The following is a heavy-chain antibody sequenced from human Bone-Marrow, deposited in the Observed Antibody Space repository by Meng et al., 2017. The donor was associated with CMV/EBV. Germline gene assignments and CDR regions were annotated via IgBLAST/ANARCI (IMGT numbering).Heavy chain of an antibody. D-gene: IGHD4/OR15-4a*01. Sequence: GSLRLSCTVSGGSISSSSYYWGWIRQPPGKGLEWIGSIYYSGSTYYNPSPKSRVTISVDTSKNQFSLKLSSVTAADTAVYYCALIMGWVFDYWGQGTLVTVSS. CDR2: IYYSGST. V-gene: IGHV4-39*07. J-gene: IGHJ4*02. CDR1: GGSISSSSYY. CDR3: ALIMGWVFDY.